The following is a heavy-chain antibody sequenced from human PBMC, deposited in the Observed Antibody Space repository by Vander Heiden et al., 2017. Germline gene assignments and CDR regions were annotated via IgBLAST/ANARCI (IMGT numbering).Heavy chain of an antibody. CDR1: GLTLSDSV. CDR3: ARSPSQSRNAMDV. V-gene: IGHV3-73*02. CDR2: IRSKADSDAT. D-gene: IGHD1-1*01. J-gene: IGHJ6*02. Sequence: EMQLAESGGGLVQPGGSLKLSCTAAGLTLSDSVMHWVRQASGKGLEWVGRIRSKADSDATSYGAPVKGRFTISRDDSQNTAYLQMDSLKTDDTAVYFCARSPSQSRNAMDVWGQGTTVTVSS.